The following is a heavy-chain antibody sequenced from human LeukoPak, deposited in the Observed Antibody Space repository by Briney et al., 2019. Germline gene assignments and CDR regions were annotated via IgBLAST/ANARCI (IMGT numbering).Heavy chain of an antibody. CDR3: ARAFQSMVRGVIPDY. Sequence: GGCLRLSCAASGFTFSSYWMHWVRQAPGKGLVWVSRTNSDGSSTSYADSVKGRFTISRDNAKNTLYLQMNSLRAEDTAVYYCARAFQSMVRGVIPDYWGQGTLVTVSS. CDR2: TNSDGSST. V-gene: IGHV3-74*01. CDR1: GFTFSSYW. D-gene: IGHD3-10*01. J-gene: IGHJ4*02.